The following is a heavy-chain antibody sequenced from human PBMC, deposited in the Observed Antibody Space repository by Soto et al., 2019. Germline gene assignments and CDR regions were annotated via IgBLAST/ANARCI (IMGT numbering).Heavy chain of an antibody. CDR2: IYYSGST. V-gene: IGHV4-59*01. D-gene: IGHD3-10*01. CDR1: GGSISSYY. Sequence: SETLSLTCTVSGGSISSYYWSWIRQPPGKGLEWIGYIYYSGSTNYNPSLKSRVTISVDTSKNQFSLKLSSVTAADTAVYYCARGMVRGVISYYHYYMDVWGKGTTVTVSS. J-gene: IGHJ6*03. CDR3: ARGMVRGVISYYHYYMDV.